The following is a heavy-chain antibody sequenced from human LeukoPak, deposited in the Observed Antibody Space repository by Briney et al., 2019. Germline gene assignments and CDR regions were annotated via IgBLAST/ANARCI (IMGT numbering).Heavy chain of an antibody. CDR3: AREPRSSSDPYYFDF. Sequence: SETLSLTCTVSGGSIRTYYWSWIRQPPGKGLEWIGYIYYSGSTNYNPSLKSRVTISVDMSKNQFSLKLSPVTAADTAVYYCAREPRSSSDPYYFDFWGQGTLVTVSS. J-gene: IGHJ4*02. CDR2: IYYSGST. CDR1: GGSIRTYY. D-gene: IGHD6-25*01. V-gene: IGHV4-59*01.